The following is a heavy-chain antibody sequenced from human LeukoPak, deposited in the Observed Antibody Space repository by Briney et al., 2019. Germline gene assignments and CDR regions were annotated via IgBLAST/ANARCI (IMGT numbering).Heavy chain of an antibody. CDR2: ISSSGSTI. Sequence: GGSLRLSCAASGFTFSSYEMNWVRQAPGKGLEWVSYISSSGSTIYYADSVKSRFTISRDNAKNSLYLQVNSLRAEDTAVYYCARMVVPAAMESRRTYFDYWGQGTLVTVSS. J-gene: IGHJ4*02. CDR3: ARMVVPAAMESRRTYFDY. CDR1: GFTFSSYE. D-gene: IGHD2-2*01. V-gene: IGHV3-48*03.